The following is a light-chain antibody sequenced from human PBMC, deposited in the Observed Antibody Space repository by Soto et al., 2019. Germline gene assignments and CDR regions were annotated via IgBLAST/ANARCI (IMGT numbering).Light chain of an antibody. J-gene: IGKJ2*01. V-gene: IGKV3-20*01. CDR1: QSIASTF. CDR3: QQYDKSPYT. CDR2: AAS. Sequence: ENVLTQSPGTLSLSPGERATLSCRASQSIASTFLAWYQQKPGQAPRLLIYAASSRATDIPDRFSGSGSGTDFTLTLSRLEPEDFAVYYCQQYDKSPYTFGQGTKLEIK.